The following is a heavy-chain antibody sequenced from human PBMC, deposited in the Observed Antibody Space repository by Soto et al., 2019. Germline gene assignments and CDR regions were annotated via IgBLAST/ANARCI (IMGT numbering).Heavy chain of an antibody. D-gene: IGHD3-3*01. V-gene: IGHV1-18*01. Sequence: ASVKVSCEASGYAFTSYGISWVRQAPGQGLEWMGWISAYNGNTNYAQKLQGRVTMTTDTSTSTAYMELRSLRSDDTAVYYCARDVPKYYDFWSGYIYWGQGTLVTVSS. CDR1: GYAFTSYG. J-gene: IGHJ4*02. CDR3: ARDVPKYYDFWSGYIY. CDR2: ISAYNGNT.